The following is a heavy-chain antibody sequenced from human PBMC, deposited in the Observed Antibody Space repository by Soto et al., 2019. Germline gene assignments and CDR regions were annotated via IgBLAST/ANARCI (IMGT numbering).Heavy chain of an antibody. D-gene: IGHD6-6*01. Sequence: EVQLVESGGGLVQPGGSLRLSCAASGFTFSSYWMHWVRQAPGKGLVWVSRINPDGSSTSYADSVKGRFTISRDNAKNTLYLQMNSLRAEETAVYYCARVSVSSYHFDYWGQGTLVTVSS. J-gene: IGHJ4*02. CDR1: GFTFSSYW. CDR3: ARVSVSSYHFDY. V-gene: IGHV3-74*01. CDR2: INPDGSST.